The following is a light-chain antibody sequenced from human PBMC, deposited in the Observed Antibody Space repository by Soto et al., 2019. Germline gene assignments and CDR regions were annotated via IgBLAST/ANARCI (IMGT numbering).Light chain of an antibody. CDR3: QQSYSTHYT. CDR2: AAS. V-gene: IGKV1-39*01. Sequence: QMTQYTSSLSASVGDRVTITCRASQSISSYLNWYQQKPGKAPKLLIYAASSLQSGVPSRFSGSGSGTDFTLTISSLQPEDFATYYCQQSYSTHYTFGQGTRLAIK. CDR1: QSISSY. J-gene: IGKJ5*01.